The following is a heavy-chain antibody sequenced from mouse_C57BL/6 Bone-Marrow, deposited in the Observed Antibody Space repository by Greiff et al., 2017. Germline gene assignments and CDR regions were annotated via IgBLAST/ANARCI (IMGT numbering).Heavy chain of an antibody. D-gene: IGHD1-1*01. J-gene: IGHJ2*01. V-gene: IGHV1-82*01. CDR3: ACITTVP. Sequence: QVQLQQSGPELVKPGASVKISCKASGYAFSSSWMNWVKQRPGKGLEWIGRIYPGDGDTNYNGKFKGKATLTADKSSSTAYMQLSSLTSEDSAVYFCACITTVPWGKGTTLTVSS. CDR2: IYPGDGDT. CDR1: GYAFSSSW.